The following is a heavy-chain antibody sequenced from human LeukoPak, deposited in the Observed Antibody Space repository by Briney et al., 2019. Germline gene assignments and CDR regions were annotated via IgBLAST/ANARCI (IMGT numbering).Heavy chain of an antibody. CDR2: ISYDGSNK. V-gene: IGHV3-30*18. CDR3: AKSTRFIAAAGGGYYLDY. Sequence: PGGSLRLSCAASGFTFSSYGMHWVRQAPGKGLEWVAVISYDGSNKYYADSVKGRFTISRDNSKNTLYLQMNSLRAEDTAVYYCAKSTRFIAAAGGGYYLDYWGQGTLVTVSS. CDR1: GFTFSSYG. D-gene: IGHD6-13*01. J-gene: IGHJ4*02.